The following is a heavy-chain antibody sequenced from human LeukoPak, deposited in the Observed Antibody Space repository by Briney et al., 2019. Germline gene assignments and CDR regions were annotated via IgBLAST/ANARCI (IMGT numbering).Heavy chain of an antibody. Sequence: PGGSLRLSCAASGFTFSSYWMHWVRQAPGKGLVWVSRVNSDGGSTTSADSVKGRFTISRDNAKNTLYLQMNSLRAEDTAVYYCARGSTQYSSGWYGLDYWGQGTLVTVSS. CDR1: GFTFSSYW. V-gene: IGHV3-74*01. CDR3: ARGSTQYSSGWYGLDY. D-gene: IGHD6-19*01. J-gene: IGHJ4*02. CDR2: VNSDGGST.